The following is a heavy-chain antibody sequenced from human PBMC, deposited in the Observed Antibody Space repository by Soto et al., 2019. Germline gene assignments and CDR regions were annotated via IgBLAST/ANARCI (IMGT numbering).Heavy chain of an antibody. J-gene: IGHJ4*03. V-gene: IGHV2-5*02. CDR2: IYWDDDK. CDR1: GFSLSTSGVG. Sequence: QITLKESGPTRVRPTQTLTLTCTFSGFSLSTSGVGLGWIRQSPGKALEELALIYWDDDKRYSPSLKSRLTITNDTTRTQGDVVMTNIDPVDTTTYFCAHTAGRPGNWTGGYFSFCGQGTLIAFSS. CDR3: AHTAGRPGNWTGGYFSF. D-gene: IGHD1-1*01.